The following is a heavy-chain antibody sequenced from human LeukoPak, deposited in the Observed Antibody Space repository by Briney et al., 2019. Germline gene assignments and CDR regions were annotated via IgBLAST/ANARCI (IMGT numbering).Heavy chain of an antibody. CDR2: IYYSGST. D-gene: IGHD6-6*01. J-gene: IGHJ2*01. V-gene: IGHV4-39*01. Sequence: WVRQPPGKGLEWIGSIYYSGSTYYNPSLKSRVTISVDTSKNQFSLKLSSVTAADTAVYYCATPARPWYFDLWGRGTLVTVSS. CDR3: ATPARPWYFDL.